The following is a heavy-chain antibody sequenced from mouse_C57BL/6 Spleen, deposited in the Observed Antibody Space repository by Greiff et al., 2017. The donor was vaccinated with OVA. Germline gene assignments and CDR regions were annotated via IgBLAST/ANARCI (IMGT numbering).Heavy chain of an antibody. Sequence: VQLKQPGTELVKPGASVKLSCKASGYTFTSYWMHWVKQRPGQGLEWIGNINPSNGGTNYNEKFKSKATLTVDKSSSTAYMQLSSLTSEDSAVYYCARTLTGTSWYFDVWGTGTTVTVSS. J-gene: IGHJ1*03. V-gene: IGHV1-53*01. CDR1: GYTFTSYW. CDR3: ARTLTGTSWYFDV. D-gene: IGHD4-1*01. CDR2: INPSNGGT.